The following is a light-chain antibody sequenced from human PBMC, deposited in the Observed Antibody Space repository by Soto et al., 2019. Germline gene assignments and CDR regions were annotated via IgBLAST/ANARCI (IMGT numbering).Light chain of an antibody. J-gene: IGKJ4*01. CDR2: AAS. Sequence: DIQMTQSPSSLSASVGDRVTITCRASQSISSYLNWYQQKPGKAPKLLIHAASSLESGVPSRFSGSGSGTDFTLTISSLQPEDFATYYCQQLNSYRLTFGGGTKVDI. CDR3: QQLNSYRLT. CDR1: QSISSY. V-gene: IGKV1-39*01.